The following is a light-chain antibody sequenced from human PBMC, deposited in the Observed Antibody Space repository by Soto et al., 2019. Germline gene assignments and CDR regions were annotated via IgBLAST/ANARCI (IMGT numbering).Light chain of an antibody. CDR1: QSVTANY. Sequence: EIVLTQSPGTLSLSPVESATLSCRASQSVTANYLAWYQQKPGQAPRLLIYGASSRATGIPDRFSGSGSGTDFTLTISRLEPEDFAVFYCQQYGSSPETFGQGTKVDIK. CDR2: GAS. CDR3: QQYGSSPET. V-gene: IGKV3-20*01. J-gene: IGKJ1*01.